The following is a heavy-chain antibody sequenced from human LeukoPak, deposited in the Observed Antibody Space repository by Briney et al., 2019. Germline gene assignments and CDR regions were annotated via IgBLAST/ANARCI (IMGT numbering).Heavy chain of an antibody. V-gene: IGHV3-48*01. CDR2: LTSRSTI. Sequence: PGGALRLFCAASGFTFSSYSMNWARQAPGKGLEWVSYLTSRSTIYFADSVKGRVTISRDNAKNSLYLKMNSLRAEDTAAYYCARVWVVVVPPNNWFDPWGQGTLVTVSS. D-gene: IGHD2-2*01. J-gene: IGHJ5*02. CDR3: ARVWVVVVPPNNWFDP. CDR1: GFTFSSYS.